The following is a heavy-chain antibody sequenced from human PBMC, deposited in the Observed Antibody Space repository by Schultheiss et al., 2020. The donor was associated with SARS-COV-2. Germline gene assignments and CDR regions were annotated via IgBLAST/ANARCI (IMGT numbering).Heavy chain of an antibody. D-gene: IGHD3-3*01. Sequence: ASVKVSCKASGGTFSSYAISWVRQAPGQGLEWMGWFNPNSGGTNYAQKFQGWVTITRDTSASTAHMDLSSLRSEDTAVYFCARGWSGYLNWFDPWGQGTLVTVSS. J-gene: IGHJ5*02. CDR2: FNPNSGGT. CDR3: ARGWSGYLNWFDP. CDR1: GGTFSSYA. V-gene: IGHV1-2*04.